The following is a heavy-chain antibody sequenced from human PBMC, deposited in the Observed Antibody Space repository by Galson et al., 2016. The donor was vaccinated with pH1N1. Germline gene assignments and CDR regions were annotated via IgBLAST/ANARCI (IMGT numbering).Heavy chain of an antibody. D-gene: IGHD2-15*01. J-gene: IGHJ4*02. CDR3: VRESWRFGGDFDY. Sequence: SLRLSWAASGFTFSNHAMHWVRHVPGKGLDWVALIWYDGSNQYYTDSVKGRFTISRDNSNNTLYLQMKSLRVEDTAVYYCVRESWRFGGDFDYWGQGTLVAVSS. CDR1: GFTFSNHA. CDR2: IWYDGSNQ. V-gene: IGHV3-33*01.